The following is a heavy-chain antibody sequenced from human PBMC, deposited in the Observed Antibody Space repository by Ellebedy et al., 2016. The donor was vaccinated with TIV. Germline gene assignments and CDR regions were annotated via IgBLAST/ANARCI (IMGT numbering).Heavy chain of an antibody. CDR3: ASGRGYSYGPHGMDV. V-gene: IGHV1-8*01. CDR1: GYTFTSYD. CDR2: MNPNSGNT. D-gene: IGHD5-18*01. Sequence: AASVKVSCKASGYTFTSYDINWVRQATGQGLEWMGWMNPNSGNTGYAQKFQGRVTMTRNTSISTAYMELSSLRSEDTAVYYCASGRGYSYGPHGMDVWGQGTTVTVSS. J-gene: IGHJ6*02.